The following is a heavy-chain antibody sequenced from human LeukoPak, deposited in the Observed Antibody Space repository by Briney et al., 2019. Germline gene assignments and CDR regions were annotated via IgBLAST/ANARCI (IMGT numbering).Heavy chain of an antibody. Sequence: ASVKVSCKASGYTFTDYYLLWVRQAPGQGPEWMGWISPNSGGTNYAQNFKGRVTMTRDTSISTAYLELNSLTSDDTAVYYCARDLPKTGYVVASDIWGQGTMVTVSS. CDR2: ISPNSGGT. D-gene: IGHD5-12*01. V-gene: IGHV1-2*02. CDR3: ARDLPKTGYVVASDI. CDR1: GYTFTDYY. J-gene: IGHJ3*02.